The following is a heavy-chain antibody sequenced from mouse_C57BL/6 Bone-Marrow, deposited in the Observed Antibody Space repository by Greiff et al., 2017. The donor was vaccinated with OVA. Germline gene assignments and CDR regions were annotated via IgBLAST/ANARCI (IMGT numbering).Heavy chain of an antibody. CDR1: GYTFTDYY. Sequence: EVQRVESGPVLVKPGASVKMSCKASGYTFTDYYMNWVKQSHGKSLEWIGVINPYNGGTSYNQKFKGKATLTVDKSSSTAYMELNSLTSEDSAVYYCASGIYYGKGDDYWGQGTTLTVSS. CDR3: ASGIYYGKGDDY. CDR2: INPYNGGT. D-gene: IGHD2-1*01. V-gene: IGHV1-19*01. J-gene: IGHJ2*01.